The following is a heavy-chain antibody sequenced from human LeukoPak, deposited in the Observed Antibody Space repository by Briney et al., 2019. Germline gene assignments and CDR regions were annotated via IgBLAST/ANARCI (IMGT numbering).Heavy chain of an antibody. CDR1: GGSISSGDYY. J-gene: IGHJ5*02. D-gene: IGHD2-15*01. CDR2: IYYSGST. CDR3: ARGGVVAAPYNWFDP. V-gene: IGHV4-30-4*08. Sequence: PSQTLSLTCTVSGGSISSGDYYWSWVRQPPGKGLEWIGYIYYSGSTYYNPSLKSRVTISVDTSKNQFSLKLSSVTAADTAVYYCARGGVVAAPYNWFDPWGQGTLVTVSS.